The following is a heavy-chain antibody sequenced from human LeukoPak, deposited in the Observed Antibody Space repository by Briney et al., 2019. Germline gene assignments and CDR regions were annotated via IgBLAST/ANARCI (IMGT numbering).Heavy chain of an antibody. CDR3: ARVNSLLASSWGL. V-gene: IGHV3-7*01. Sequence: GGSLRLSCVASGFTFNSYWMSWVRQAPGKGLEWVANFKQDGSEKYYVDSVKGRFTISRDNARTSLYLQMNSLRSEDTALYYCARVNSLLASSWGLWGQGTLVTVSS. CDR2: FKQDGSEK. CDR1: GFTFNSYW. D-gene: IGHD6-13*01. J-gene: IGHJ4*02.